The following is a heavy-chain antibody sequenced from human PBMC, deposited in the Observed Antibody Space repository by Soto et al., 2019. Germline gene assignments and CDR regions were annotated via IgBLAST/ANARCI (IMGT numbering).Heavy chain of an antibody. CDR2: ISAYNGNT. J-gene: IGHJ5*02. CDR3: ARDLYCSSTSCYFWFDP. CDR1: GYTFTSYG. Sequence: GASVKVSCKASGYTFTSYGISWVRQAPGQGLEWMGWISAYNGNTNYAQKLQGRVTMTTDTSTSTAYMELRSLRSDDTAVYYCARDLYCSSTSCYFWFDPWGQGTLVTV. V-gene: IGHV1-18*01. D-gene: IGHD2-2*01.